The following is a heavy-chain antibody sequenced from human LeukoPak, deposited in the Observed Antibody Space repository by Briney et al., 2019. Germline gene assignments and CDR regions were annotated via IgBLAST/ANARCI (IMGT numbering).Heavy chain of an antibody. V-gene: IGHV5-51*01. D-gene: IGHD6-19*01. Sequence: GESLKISCKGSGYSFTSYWIGWVRQMPGKGLEWMVIIYPGDSDTRYSPSFQGQVTISADKSISTAYLQWSSLKASDTAMYYCARSKGIAVAERYYFDYWGQGTLVTVSS. CDR2: IYPGDSDT. CDR1: GYSFTSYW. CDR3: ARSKGIAVAERYYFDY. J-gene: IGHJ4*02.